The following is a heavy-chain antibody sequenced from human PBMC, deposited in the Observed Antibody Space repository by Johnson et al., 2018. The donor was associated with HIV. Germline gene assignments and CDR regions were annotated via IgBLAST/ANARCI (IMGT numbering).Heavy chain of an antibody. CDR2: IKSKTDGGTT. D-gene: IGHD2-2*01. V-gene: IGHV3-15*01. CDR3: TTDPPGMSSTSERDAFDI. CDR1: GFTFSNAW. J-gene: IGHJ3*02. Sequence: SGGGLVKPGGSLRLSCAASGFTFSNAWMSWVRQAPGKGLEWVGRIKSKTDGGTTDYAAPVKGRFTISRDDSKNTLYLQMNSLKTEDTAVYYCTTDPPGMSSTSERDAFDIWGQGTMVTVSS.